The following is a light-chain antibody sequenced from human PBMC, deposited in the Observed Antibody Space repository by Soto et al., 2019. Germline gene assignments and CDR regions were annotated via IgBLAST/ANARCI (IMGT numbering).Light chain of an antibody. V-gene: IGKV3D-20*01. CDR2: DAS. Sequence: EIVLTQSPATLSLSPGTRATLSCGASQSVSNTYLAWYQQKPGLAPRLVIYDASNRATDIPDRFSGSGSGTDFSLIISRVDPEDFAVYYFQQYGSSPITFGQGTRLEIK. J-gene: IGKJ5*01. CDR3: QQYGSSPIT. CDR1: QSVSNTY.